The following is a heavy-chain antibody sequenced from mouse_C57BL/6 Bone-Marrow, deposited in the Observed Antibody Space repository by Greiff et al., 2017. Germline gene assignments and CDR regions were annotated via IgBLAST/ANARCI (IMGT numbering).Heavy chain of an antibody. V-gene: IGHV1-82*01. CDR3: AISGYYYGSSYPFAY. J-gene: IGHJ3*01. CDR1: GYAFSSSW. D-gene: IGHD1-1*01. CDR2: IYPGDGDT. Sequence: VQLQESGPELVKPGASVKISCKASGYAFSSSWMNWVKQRPGKGLEWIGRIYPGDGDTNYNGKFKGKATLTADKSSSTAYMQLSSLTSEDSAVYFCAISGYYYGSSYPFAYWGQGTLVTVSA.